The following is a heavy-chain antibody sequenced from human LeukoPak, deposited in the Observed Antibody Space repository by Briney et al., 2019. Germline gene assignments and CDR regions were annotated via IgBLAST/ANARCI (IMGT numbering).Heavy chain of an antibody. CDR3: ARGRTYRSSSWFDP. D-gene: IGHD6-6*01. CDR2: ISYSGST. J-gene: IGHJ5*02. Sequence: KPSETLSLTCTVSGGSITSGGYFWSWIRQHPGKGLECIGHISYSGSTYYNPSLKSRVTISVDTSKNQFSLKLSSVTAADTAVYYCARGRTYRSSSWFDPWGQGTLVTVSS. V-gene: IGHV4-61*08. CDR1: GGSITSGGYF.